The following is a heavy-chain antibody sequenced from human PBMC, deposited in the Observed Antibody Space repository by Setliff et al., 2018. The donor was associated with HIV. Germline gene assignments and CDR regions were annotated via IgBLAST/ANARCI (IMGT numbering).Heavy chain of an antibody. CDR2: ISWNSGSI. J-gene: IGHJ4*02. V-gene: IGHV3-9*01. CDR1: GFTFDDYA. CDR3: AKDRGCSV. D-gene: IGHD2-15*01. Sequence: GGSLRLSCAASGFTFDDYAVHWVRQAPGKGLEWVSGISWNSGSIGYADSVKGRFTISRDNAKNSLYLQMNSLRAEDTAVYYCAKDRGCSVWGQGTLVTVSS.